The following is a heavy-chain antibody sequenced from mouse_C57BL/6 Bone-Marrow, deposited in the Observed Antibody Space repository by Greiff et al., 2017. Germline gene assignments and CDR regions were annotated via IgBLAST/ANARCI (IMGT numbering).Heavy chain of an antibody. CDR2: IYPGSGST. J-gene: IGHJ2*01. Sequence: QVQLQQPGAELVKPGASVKMSCKASGYTFTSYWITWVKQRPGQGLEWIGDIYPGSGSTNYNEKFKSKATLTVDTSSSTAYMQLSSLTSEDSAVYYCARQGVTTVVTGYFDWWGQGTTLTVSS. CDR1: GYTFTSYW. CDR3: ARQGVTTVVTGYFDW. V-gene: IGHV1-55*01. D-gene: IGHD1-1*01.